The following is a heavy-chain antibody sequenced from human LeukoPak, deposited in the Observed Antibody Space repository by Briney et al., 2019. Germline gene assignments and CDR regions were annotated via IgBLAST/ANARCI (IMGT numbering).Heavy chain of an antibody. V-gene: IGHV4-34*01. CDR1: GGSFSGYY. Sequence: ASETLSLTCAVYGGSFSGYYWSWIRQPPGKGLEWIGETHHSGSTNYKPSLKSRVTISGDTSKNQFSLRLSSVTAADTAMYYCARGSLPGYYFDFWGQGTLVTVSS. CDR3: ARGSLPGYYFDF. J-gene: IGHJ4*02. CDR2: THHSGST.